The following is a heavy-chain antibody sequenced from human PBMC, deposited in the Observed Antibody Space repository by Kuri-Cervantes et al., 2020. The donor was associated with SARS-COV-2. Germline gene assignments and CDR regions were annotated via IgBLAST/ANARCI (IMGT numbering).Heavy chain of an antibody. J-gene: IGHJ6*02. CDR3: ARVPSVVVAFYRYYYGMDV. D-gene: IGHD2-15*01. Sequence: ASVKVSCKASGYTFTSYAMNWVRQAPGQGLEWMGWISTYNGQTSYAQKFQGRVTMTTDTSTRTAYMELRSLTSDDTAVYYCARVPSVVVAFYRYYYGMDVWGQGTTVTVSS. CDR2: ISTYNGQT. V-gene: IGHV1-18*01. CDR1: GYTFTSYA.